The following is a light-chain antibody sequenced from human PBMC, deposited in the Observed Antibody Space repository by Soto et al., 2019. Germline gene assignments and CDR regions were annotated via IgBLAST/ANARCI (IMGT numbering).Light chain of an antibody. CDR1: QDVSTN. Sequence: ETLMTQSPDTLSVSPGESATLSCRASQDVSTNLAWFQQKPGQTPRLVLYGASKRATGIPARFSGSGSGRHFTLTISSLQSEDFGVYYCQHYNNWPPYSFGQGTKVDIK. J-gene: IGKJ2*03. CDR3: QHYNNWPPYS. V-gene: IGKV3-15*01. CDR2: GAS.